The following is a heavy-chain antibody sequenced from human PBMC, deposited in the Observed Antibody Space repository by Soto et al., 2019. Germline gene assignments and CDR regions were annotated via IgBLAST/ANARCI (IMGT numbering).Heavy chain of an antibody. J-gene: IGHJ6*03. Sequence: QLQLQESGPGLVKPSETLSLTCTVSGGSISSSSYYWGWIRQPPGKGLEWIGSIYYSGSTYYNPSLKSRVTISVDTSNNQFSLKLSSVTAADTAVYYCARLYGSGSYFPYYYYMDVWGKGTTVTVSS. D-gene: IGHD3-10*01. V-gene: IGHV4-39*01. CDR3: ARLYGSGSYFPYYYYMDV. CDR2: IYYSGST. CDR1: GGSISSSSYY.